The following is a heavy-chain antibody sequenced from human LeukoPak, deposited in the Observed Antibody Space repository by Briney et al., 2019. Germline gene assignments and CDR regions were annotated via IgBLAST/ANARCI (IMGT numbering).Heavy chain of an antibody. CDR2: IYTSGST. J-gene: IGHJ4*02. D-gene: IGHD2-2*01. V-gene: IGHV4-61*02. Sequence: SETLSLTCTVSGGSISSGSYYWSWIRQPAGKGLEWIGRIYTSGSTNYNPSLKSRVTISVDTSKNQFSLKLSSVIAADTAVYYCARSTSSLRSFDYWGQGTLVTVSS. CDR1: GGSISSGSYY. CDR3: ARSTSSLRSFDY.